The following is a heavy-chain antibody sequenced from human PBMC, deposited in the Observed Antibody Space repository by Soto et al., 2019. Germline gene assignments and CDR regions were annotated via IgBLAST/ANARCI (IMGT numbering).Heavy chain of an antibody. J-gene: IGHJ5*02. CDR2: TYYRSKWYN. D-gene: IGHD3-10*01. CDR3: AVGVYYYGSGSYYNWFDP. V-gene: IGHV6-1*01. CDR1: GDSVSSNSAA. Sequence: SQTLSLTCDISGDSVSSNSAAWNWIRQSPSRGLEWLGRTYYRSKWYNDYAVSVKSRITINPDTSKNQFSLQLNSVTPEDTAVYYCAVGVYYYGSGSYYNWFDPWGQGTLVTVSS.